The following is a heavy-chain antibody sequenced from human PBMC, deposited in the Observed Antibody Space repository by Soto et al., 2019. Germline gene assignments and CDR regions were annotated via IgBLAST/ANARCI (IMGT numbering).Heavy chain of an antibody. D-gene: IGHD3-9*01. Sequence: QVQLQESGPGLVKPSETLSLTCTVSGGSISSYYWSWIRQPPGKGLEWIGYIYYSGNTNYNPSLKSRVTISVDTSKNQSSLKLSSVTAADTAVYYCARALILTGYYIHDAFDIWGQGTMVTVSS. CDR1: GGSISSYY. CDR2: IYYSGNT. CDR3: ARALILTGYYIHDAFDI. V-gene: IGHV4-59*01. J-gene: IGHJ3*02.